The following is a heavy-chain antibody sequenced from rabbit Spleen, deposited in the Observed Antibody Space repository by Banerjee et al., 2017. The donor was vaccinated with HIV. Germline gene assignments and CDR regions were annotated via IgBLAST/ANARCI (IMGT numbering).Heavy chain of an antibody. CDR1: GFSFSSSYW. V-gene: IGHV1S45*01. J-gene: IGHJ4*01. CDR2: IYVAGSGDT. D-gene: IGHD1-1*01. CDR3: TRDDGSGHYIDGYFNL. Sequence: QQQLEESGGDLVKPGASLTLTCTASGFSFSSSYWICWVRQAPGRGLEWIACIYVAGSGDTDYANWATGRFTISKTSSTTVTLQMTSLTAADTATYFCTRDDGSGHYIDGYFNLWGQGTLVTVS.